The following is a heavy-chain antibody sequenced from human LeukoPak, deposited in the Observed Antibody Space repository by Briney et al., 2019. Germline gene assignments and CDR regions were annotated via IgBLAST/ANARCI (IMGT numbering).Heavy chain of an antibody. Sequence: SGGSLGLACSASGFTFSRYAIHWVRQAPGKGLEYVSAISSNGGRTYYADSVKGRFTISRDNSKNTLYLQMSSLRAEDTAVYYCVKDLRSSGWYVYDYWGQGTLVTVSS. J-gene: IGHJ4*02. V-gene: IGHV3-64D*06. CDR3: VKDLRSSGWYVYDY. CDR1: GFTFSRYA. D-gene: IGHD6-19*01. CDR2: ISSNGGRT.